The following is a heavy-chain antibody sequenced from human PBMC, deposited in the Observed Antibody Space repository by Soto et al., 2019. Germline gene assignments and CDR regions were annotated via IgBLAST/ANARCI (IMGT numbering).Heavy chain of an antibody. CDR2: INAGHGNV. D-gene: IGHD2-8*02. CDR1: GYTLTRYT. V-gene: IGHV1-3*01. Sequence: GASVKVSCKASGYTLTRYTMHWVRQAPGQRLEWMGWINAGHGNVKYSQKFQGRVTITRDTSANTAYMELSSLRSEDTAVYYCAREQGYWGMDVWGQGTTVTVSS. CDR3: AREQGYWGMDV. J-gene: IGHJ6*02.